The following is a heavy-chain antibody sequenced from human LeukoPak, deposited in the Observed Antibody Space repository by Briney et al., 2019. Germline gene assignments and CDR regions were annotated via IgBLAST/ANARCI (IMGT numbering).Heavy chain of an antibody. J-gene: IGHJ4*02. CDR2: IYYSGST. Sequence: PSETLSLTCTVSGGSISSYYWSWIRQPPGQGLEWVGYIYYSGSTNYNPPLKSRVTTSVDTPKHQLSLKLSSVTAADTAVYYCARVIGYCSSTSCFGYFDYWGQGTLVTVSS. V-gene: IGHV4-59*08. CDR3: ARVIGYCSSTSCFGYFDY. CDR1: GGSISSYY. D-gene: IGHD2-2*01.